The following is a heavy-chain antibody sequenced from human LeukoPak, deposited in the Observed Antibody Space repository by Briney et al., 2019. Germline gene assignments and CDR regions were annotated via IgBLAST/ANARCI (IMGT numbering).Heavy chain of an antibody. Sequence: GGSLRLSCAASGFTFSSYAMHWVRQAPGKGLEWVAVISYDGSNKYYADSVKGRFTISRDNAKNSLFLQMNSLRAEDTAVYYCARPFGYFDWLLDYWGQGTLVTVSS. D-gene: IGHD3-9*01. CDR1: GFTFSSYA. CDR3: ARPFGYFDWLLDY. V-gene: IGHV3-30-3*01. CDR2: ISYDGSNK. J-gene: IGHJ4*02.